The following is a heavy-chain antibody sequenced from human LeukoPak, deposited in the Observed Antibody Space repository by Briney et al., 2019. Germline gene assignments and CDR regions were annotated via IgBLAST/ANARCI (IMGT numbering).Heavy chain of an antibody. D-gene: IGHD6-6*01. CDR2: IYPGDSDT. V-gene: IGHV5-51*01. J-gene: IGHJ6*03. Sequence: GESLKISCKGSGYSFTSYWIGWVRQMPGKGLEWMGIIYPGDSDTRYSPSFQGQVTISADKSISTAYLQWSGLKASDTAMYYCARHQSQLGGYYYMDVWGKGTTVTVSS. CDR3: ARHQSQLGGYYYMDV. CDR1: GYSFTSYW.